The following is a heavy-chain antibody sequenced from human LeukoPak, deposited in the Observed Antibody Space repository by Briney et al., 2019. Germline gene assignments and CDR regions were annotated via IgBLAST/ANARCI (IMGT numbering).Heavy chain of an antibody. CDR1: GFTFSSYA. CDR2: ISGSGGST. V-gene: IGHV3-23*01. CDR3: ARDSGRYYYDSSGYYY. J-gene: IGHJ4*02. Sequence: SGGSLRLSCAASGFTFSSYAMSWVRQAPGKGLEWVSAISGSGGSTYYADSVKGRFTISRDNSKNTLYLQMNSLRAEDTAVYYCARDSGRYYYDSSGYYYWGQGTLVTVSS. D-gene: IGHD3-22*01.